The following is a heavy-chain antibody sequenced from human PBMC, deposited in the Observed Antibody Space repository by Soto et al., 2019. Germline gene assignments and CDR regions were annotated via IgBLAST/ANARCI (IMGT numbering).Heavy chain of an antibody. V-gene: IGHV4-39*01. CDR1: GGSISSSSYY. D-gene: IGHD6-13*01. CDR2: IYYSGCT. Sequence: PSETLSLTCTVSGGSISSSSYYWGWIRQPPGKGLEWIGSIYYSGCTYYNPSLKSRVTISVDTSKNQFSLKLSSVTAADTAVYYCERSSSWSQTGYYYYGMDVWGKGTTVPVSS. CDR3: ERSSSWSQTGYYYYGMDV. J-gene: IGHJ6*04.